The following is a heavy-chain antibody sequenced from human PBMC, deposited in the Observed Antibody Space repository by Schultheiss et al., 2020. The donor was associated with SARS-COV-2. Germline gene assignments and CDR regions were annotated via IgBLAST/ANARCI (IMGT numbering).Heavy chain of an antibody. V-gene: IGHV3-30*04. CDR2: ISYDGSNK. D-gene: IGHD6-13*01. CDR3: ARARAEQHLPFSWGPIPHPTTWFDP. J-gene: IGHJ5*02. Sequence: GESLKISCVVSGFTFSSYAMHWVRQAPGKGLEWVAVISYDGSNKYYADSVKGRFTVSRDNAGNTLYLQMNNLRVEDTAMYYCARARAEQHLPFSWGPIPHPTTWFDPWGQGTLVTVSS. CDR1: GFTFSSYA.